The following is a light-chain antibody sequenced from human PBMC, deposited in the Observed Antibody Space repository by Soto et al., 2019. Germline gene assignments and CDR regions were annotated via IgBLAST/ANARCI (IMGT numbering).Light chain of an antibody. CDR1: QSISSW. V-gene: IGKV1-5*01. Sequence: DIQMTQSPSTLSASVGDRVTITCRASQSISSWLAWYQQKPGKAPKLLIFDASSLESRVPSRFSGSGSGTDFTLTISSLQPEDVATYYCQKYNSAPLTFGGGTKVDIK. CDR3: QKYNSAPLT. J-gene: IGKJ4*01. CDR2: DAS.